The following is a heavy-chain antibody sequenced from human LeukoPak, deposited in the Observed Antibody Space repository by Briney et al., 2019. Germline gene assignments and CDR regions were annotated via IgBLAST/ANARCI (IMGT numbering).Heavy chain of an antibody. CDR3: ARADFSIAVAGYYYYGMDV. V-gene: IGHV1-8*02. Sequence: ASVKVSCKASGGTFSSYDINWVRQATGQGLEWMGWMNPNSGNTGYAQKFQGRVTMTRNTSISTAYMELSSLRSEDTAVYYCARADFSIAVAGYYYYGMDVWGQGTTVTVSS. D-gene: IGHD6-19*01. J-gene: IGHJ6*02. CDR1: GGTFSSYD. CDR2: MNPNSGNT.